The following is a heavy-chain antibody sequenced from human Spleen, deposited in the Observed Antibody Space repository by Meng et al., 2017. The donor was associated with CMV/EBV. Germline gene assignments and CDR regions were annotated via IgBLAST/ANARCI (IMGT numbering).Heavy chain of an antibody. Sequence: QVQLQEWGAGLLKPSEILSLTCAVYGGSFSGYYWSWIRQPPGKGLEWIGEINHSGSTNYNPSLKSRVTISVDTSKNQFSLKLSSVTAADTAVYYCARGGQWRIRWPTDYWGQGTLVTVSS. D-gene: IGHD6-19*01. CDR3: ARGGQWRIRWPTDY. J-gene: IGHJ4*02. V-gene: IGHV4-34*01. CDR1: GGSFSGYY. CDR2: INHSGST.